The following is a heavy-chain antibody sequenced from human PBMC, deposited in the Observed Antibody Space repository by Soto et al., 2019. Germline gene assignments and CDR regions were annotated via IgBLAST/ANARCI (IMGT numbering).Heavy chain of an antibody. V-gene: IGHV4-30-2*01. J-gene: IGHJ4*02. CDR2: IYHSGST. D-gene: IGHD5-18*01. Sequence: TLSLTCAVSGGSISSGGYSWSWIRQPPGKGLEWIGYIYHSGSTYYNPSLKSRVTISVDRSKNQFSLKLSSVTAADTAVYYCARVAATAMEIDYWGQGTLVTVSS. CDR3: ARVAATAMEIDY. CDR1: GGSISSGGYS.